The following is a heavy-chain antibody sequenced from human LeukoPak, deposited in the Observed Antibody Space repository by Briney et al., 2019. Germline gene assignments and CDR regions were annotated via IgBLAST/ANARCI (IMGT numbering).Heavy chain of an antibody. V-gene: IGHV1-69*05. J-gene: IGHJ4*02. CDR3: ASGGWSGYSLQGRHDY. D-gene: IGHD3-3*01. CDR2: IIPIFGTA. Sequence: GAPVKVSCKASGGTFSSYAISWVRQAPGQGLEWMGGIIPIFGTANYAQKFQGRVTITTDESTSTAYMELSSLRSEDTAVYYCASGGWSGYSLQGRHDYWGQGTLVTVSS. CDR1: GGTFSSYA.